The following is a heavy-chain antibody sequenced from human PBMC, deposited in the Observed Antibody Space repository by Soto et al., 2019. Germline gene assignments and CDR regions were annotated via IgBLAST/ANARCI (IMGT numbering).Heavy chain of an antibody. CDR1: AFTFSSYS. J-gene: IGHJ4*02. CDR2: ISSSSSYI. Sequence: GVSLRLSNFGSAFTFSSYSMNWARQAPGKGLEWVSSISSSSSYIYYADSVKGRFTISRDNAKNSLYLQMNSLRAEDTAVYYCASSVKEGPHEPFDYRGQGTLLTLSS. CDR3: ASSVKEGPHEPFDY. V-gene: IGHV3-21*01.